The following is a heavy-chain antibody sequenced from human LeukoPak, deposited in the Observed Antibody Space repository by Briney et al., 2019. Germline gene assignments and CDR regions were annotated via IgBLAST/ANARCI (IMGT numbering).Heavy chain of an antibody. CDR3: ARLRGGPVS. V-gene: IGHV4-34*01. D-gene: IGHD1-26*01. J-gene: IGHJ5*02. Sequence: PSETLSLTCAVYGGSFSGFFWSWVRQPPGKGLEWIGDINHSGSTNYNPSLKSRVTMSVDTSKNQFSQKMNSVTAADTAVYYCARLRGGPVSWGQGALVTVSS. CDR1: GGSFSGFF. CDR2: INHSGST.